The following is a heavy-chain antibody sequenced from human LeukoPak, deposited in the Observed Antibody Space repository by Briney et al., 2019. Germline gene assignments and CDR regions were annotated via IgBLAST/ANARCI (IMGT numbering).Heavy chain of an antibody. CDR1: GGSVSNSNYY. J-gene: IGHJ4*02. D-gene: IGHD3-10*01. Sequence: SETLSLTCTVSGGSVSNSNYYWGWIRQPPGKELEGIGNIFYTGTTYYNPSLNSRVTIAVDTSKNQFSLKLSSVTAADTAVYYCARYGSGSSYITNYFDYWGQGTLVTVSS. CDR2: IFYTGTT. CDR3: ARYGSGSSYITNYFDY. V-gene: IGHV4-39*01.